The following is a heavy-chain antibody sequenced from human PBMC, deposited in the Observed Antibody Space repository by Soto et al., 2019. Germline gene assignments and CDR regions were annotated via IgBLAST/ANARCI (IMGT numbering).Heavy chain of an antibody. CDR1: GFTVSSNY. V-gene: IGHV3-66*01. D-gene: IGHD1-7*01. J-gene: IGHJ6*03. CDR3: ARGKGTRYYYYYMDV. CDR2: IYSGGST. Sequence: GGSLRLSCAASGFTVSSNYMSWVRQAPGKGLEWVSVIYSGGSTYYADSVKGRFTISRDNSKNTLYLQMNSLRAEDTAVYYCARGKGTRYYYYYMDVWGKGTTVTVSS.